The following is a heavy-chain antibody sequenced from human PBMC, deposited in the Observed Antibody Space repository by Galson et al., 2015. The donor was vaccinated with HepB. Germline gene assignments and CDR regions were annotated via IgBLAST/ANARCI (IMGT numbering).Heavy chain of an antibody. CDR2: IKSETDGGTT. J-gene: IGHJ6*02. V-gene: IGHV3-15*05. CDR1: GFTVTNAR. CDR3: NTWYSVGVDV. Sequence: SLRLSCAASGFTVTNARMTWVRQAPGKGLEWVGRIKSETDGGTTDYAAPVKGRFTISRDDSKNTLYLQMNSLNTEDTAVYYCNTWYSVGVDVWGQGTTVTVSS. D-gene: IGHD6-13*01.